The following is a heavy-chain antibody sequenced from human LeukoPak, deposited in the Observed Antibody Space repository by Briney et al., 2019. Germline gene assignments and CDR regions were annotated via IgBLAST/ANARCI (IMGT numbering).Heavy chain of an antibody. CDR3: ASRDYFDY. Sequence: GGTLRLSCAVSGFTFSTKSMNWVRQAPGKGLEWVSYITAEGGTTYYADSVKGRFTISRGNAKNSLYLQINSLRDEDTTVVWCASRDYFDYWGQGTLVTVSS. V-gene: IGHV3-48*02. CDR1: GFTFSTKS. CDR2: ITAEGGTT. J-gene: IGHJ4*02.